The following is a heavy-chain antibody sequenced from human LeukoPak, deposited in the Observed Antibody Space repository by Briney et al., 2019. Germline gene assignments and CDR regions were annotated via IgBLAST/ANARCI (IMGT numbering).Heavy chain of an antibody. CDR1: GFIFSSYG. Sequence: GGSLRLSCAACGFIFSSYGMHWVRQAPGKGLDGVAFIQCDVSNKYYADSVKGGFTISRDSSKNTLYLQMDTVRGDDTAVYYCAKDMGYKTGWARCDYWGQGTLVTVSS. J-gene: IGHJ4*02. CDR3: AKDMGYKTGWARCDY. D-gene: IGHD6-19*01. CDR2: IQCDVSNK. V-gene: IGHV3-30*02.